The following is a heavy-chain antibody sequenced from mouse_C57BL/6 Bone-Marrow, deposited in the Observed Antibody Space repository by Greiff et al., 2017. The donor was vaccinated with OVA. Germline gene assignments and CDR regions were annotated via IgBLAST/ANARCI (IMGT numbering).Heavy chain of an antibody. V-gene: IGHV1-22*01. CDR2: INPNNGGT. CDR3: ARNALGYGYAMDY. CDR1: GYTFTDYN. D-gene: IGHD2-14*01. J-gene: IGHJ4*01. Sequence: VQLQQSGPELVKPGASVKMSCKASGYTFTDYNMHWVKQSHGKSLEWIGYINPNNGGTSYNQKFKGKATLTVNKSSSTAYMELRSLTSEDSAVYYCARNALGYGYAMDYWGQGTSVTVSS.